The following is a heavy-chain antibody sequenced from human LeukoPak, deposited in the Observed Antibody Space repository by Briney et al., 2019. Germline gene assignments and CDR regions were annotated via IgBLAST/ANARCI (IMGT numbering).Heavy chain of an antibody. Sequence: SETLSLTCTVSGGSISSRSYYWTWIRQPAGKGLEWIGRIYTTGSTNYNPSLKSRVTISVDTSKNQFSLKLSSVTAADTAVYYCASVRRGFGESSKYYAYYYMGVWGKGTTVTISS. CDR3: ASVRRGFGESSKYYAYYYMGV. V-gene: IGHV4-61*02. D-gene: IGHD3-10*01. CDR1: GGSISSRSYY. CDR2: IYTTGST. J-gene: IGHJ6*03.